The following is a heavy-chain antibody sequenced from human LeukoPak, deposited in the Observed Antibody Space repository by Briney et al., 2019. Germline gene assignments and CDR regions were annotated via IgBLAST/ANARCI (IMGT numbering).Heavy chain of an antibody. Sequence: GGSLRLSCAASGFTFSSYAMYWVRQAPGKGLEYVSAISTYGGSTYYANSVKGRFTISRDNSKNTLYLQMNSLRAEDTAVYYCAKGGPMVRGVIDYWGQGTLVTVSS. V-gene: IGHV3-64*01. D-gene: IGHD3-10*01. CDR3: AKGGPMVRGVIDY. CDR1: GFTFSSYA. J-gene: IGHJ4*02. CDR2: ISTYGGST.